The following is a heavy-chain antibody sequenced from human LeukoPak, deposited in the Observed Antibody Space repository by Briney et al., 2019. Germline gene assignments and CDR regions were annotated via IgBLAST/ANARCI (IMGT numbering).Heavy chain of an antibody. CDR1: GFTFSNAW. CDR3: TTDRVVLRYFDWLPNLYYFDY. D-gene: IGHD3-9*01. V-gene: IGHV3-15*01. Sequence: GGSLRLSCAASGFTFSNAWMSWVRQAPGKGPEWVGRIKSKTDGGTTDYAAPVKGRFTISRDDSKNTLYLQMNSLKTEDTAVYYCTTDRVVLRYFDWLPNLYYFDYWGQGTLVTVSS. CDR2: IKSKTDGGTT. J-gene: IGHJ4*02.